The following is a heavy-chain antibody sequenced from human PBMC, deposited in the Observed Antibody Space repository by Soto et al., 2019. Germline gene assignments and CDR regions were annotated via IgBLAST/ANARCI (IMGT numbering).Heavy chain of an antibody. Sequence: SETLSLTCTFSGGSISSSSYYWGWIRQPPGKGLEWIGSIYYDGSTYYNPSLKSRVTISVDTSKNQFSVKVSSVTAADTAVYYCARQENYYGSGSYFDYWGQRTLVTVSS. CDR2: IYYDGST. CDR3: ARQENYYGSGSYFDY. CDR1: GGSISSSSYY. J-gene: IGHJ4*02. D-gene: IGHD3-10*01. V-gene: IGHV4-39*01.